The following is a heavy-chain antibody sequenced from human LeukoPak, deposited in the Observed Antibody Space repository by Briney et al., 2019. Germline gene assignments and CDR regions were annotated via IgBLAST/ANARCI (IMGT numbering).Heavy chain of an antibody. J-gene: IGHJ4*02. CDR3: ARGDGSGSYPFDY. V-gene: IGHV4-59*01. CDR2: ISHSGST. CDR1: GGSIRSSY. D-gene: IGHD3-10*01. Sequence: SETLSLTCTVSGGSIRSSYWSWIRQPPGRGLEWIGYISHSGSTNYNPSLKSRVSISVDTSQNQFSLKLTSVTAADTAMYYCARGDGSGSYPFDYWGQGTLVTVSS.